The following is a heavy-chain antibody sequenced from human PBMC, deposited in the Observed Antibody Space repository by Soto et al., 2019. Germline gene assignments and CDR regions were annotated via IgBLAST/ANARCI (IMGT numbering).Heavy chain of an antibody. V-gene: IGHV4-38-2*01. Sequence: SETLSLTCAVSGYSINSGYYWSWIRQPPEKGLEWIGSVYQSGSTYYNPSLKSRVTISVATSKKQFSLKVRSVTAAETATYYCAVGYCGTATCSTEYFQHWGQGTLVTVS. CDR3: AVGYCGTATCSTEYFQH. J-gene: IGHJ1*01. CDR1: GYSINSGYY. CDR2: VYQSGST. D-gene: IGHD2-2*01.